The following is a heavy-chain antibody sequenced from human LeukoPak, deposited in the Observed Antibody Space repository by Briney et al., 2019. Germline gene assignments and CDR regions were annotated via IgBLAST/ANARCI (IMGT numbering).Heavy chain of an antibody. Sequence: ASVKVSCKASGYTFTGYYMHWVRQAPGQGLEWMGIINPSGGSTSYAQKFQGRVTMTRDTSTSTVYMELSSLRSEDTAVYYCARDLRYYYDSSGFWDYWGQGTLVTVSS. D-gene: IGHD3-22*01. J-gene: IGHJ4*02. CDR1: GYTFTGYY. CDR3: ARDLRYYYDSSGFWDY. CDR2: INPSGGST. V-gene: IGHV1-46*01.